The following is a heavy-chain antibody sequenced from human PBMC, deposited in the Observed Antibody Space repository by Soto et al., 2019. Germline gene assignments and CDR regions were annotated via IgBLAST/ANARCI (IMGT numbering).Heavy chain of an antibody. CDR2: INPSGGST. D-gene: IGHD3-22*01. CDR3: ARKYYYDSSGYYNDAFDI. V-gene: IGHV1-46*01. J-gene: IGHJ3*02. CDR1: GYTFTSYY. Sequence: GASVKVSCKASGYTFTSYYMHCVRQAPGQGLEWMGIINPSGGSTSYAQKFQGRVTMTRDTSTSTVYMELSSLRSEDTAVYYCARKYYYDSSGYYNDAFDIWGQGTMVTVSS.